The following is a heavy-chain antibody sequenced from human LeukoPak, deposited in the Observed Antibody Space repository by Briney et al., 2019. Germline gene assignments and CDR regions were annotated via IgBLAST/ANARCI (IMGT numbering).Heavy chain of an antibody. J-gene: IGHJ6*03. Sequence: ASVKVSCKASGGTFSSYAISWVRQAPGQGLELMGRIIPIFGTANYAQKFQGRVTITTDESTSTAYMELSSLRSEDTAVYYCARGVAVAGNAPYYYYYYMDVWGKGTTVTVSS. CDR1: GGTFSSYA. D-gene: IGHD6-19*01. CDR3: ARGVAVAGNAPYYYYYYMDV. CDR2: IIPIFGTA. V-gene: IGHV1-69*05.